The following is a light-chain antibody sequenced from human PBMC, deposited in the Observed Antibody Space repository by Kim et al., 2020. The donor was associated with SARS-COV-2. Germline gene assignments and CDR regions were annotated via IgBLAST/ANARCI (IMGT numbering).Light chain of an antibody. CDR2: KSS. J-gene: IGKJ2*01. CDR3: QQYSAYPYT. CDR1: QGITNY. V-gene: IGKV1-5*03. Sequence: SASVGDRVTVTCRASQGITNYLAWYQLKPGKAPNLLIFKSSTLENGVPSRFSGSGFGTEFTLTINNLQPDDFATYYCQQYSAYPYTFGQGTKLEI.